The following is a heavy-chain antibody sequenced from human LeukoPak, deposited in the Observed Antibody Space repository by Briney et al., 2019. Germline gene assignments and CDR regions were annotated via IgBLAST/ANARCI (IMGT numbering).Heavy chain of an antibody. CDR1: GFTFSSYA. Sequence: GGSLRLSCAAAGFTFSSYAMSSVRQAPGEGLEWVSSISGSGGSTYYAASVKGRFTISRDNSKNTLYLQMNSLRAEDTAVYYCARAGDLDYWGQGTLVTVSS. V-gene: IGHV3-23*01. CDR2: ISGSGGST. CDR3: ARAGDLDY. J-gene: IGHJ4*02. D-gene: IGHD5-24*01.